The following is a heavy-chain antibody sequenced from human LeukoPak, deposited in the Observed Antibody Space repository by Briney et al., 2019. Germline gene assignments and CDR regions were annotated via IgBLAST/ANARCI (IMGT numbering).Heavy chain of an antibody. CDR2: INPDGNKK. CDR1: GLTFSSSW. V-gene: IGHV3-7*01. D-gene: IGHD5-18*01. J-gene: IGHJ4*02. Sequence: GGSLRLSCAVSGLTFSSSWMNWVRQAPGKGLEWVASINPDGNKKYSADSVKGRFTISRDNAENSLYLQMNSLRVEDTAFYYCARDLAYSRLDYWGQGMLVTVPS. CDR3: ARDLAYSRLDY.